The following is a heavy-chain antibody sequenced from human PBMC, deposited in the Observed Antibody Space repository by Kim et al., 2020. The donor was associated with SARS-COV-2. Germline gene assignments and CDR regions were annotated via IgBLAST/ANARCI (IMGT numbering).Heavy chain of an antibody. V-gene: IGHV3-9*01. D-gene: IGHD3-10*01. CDR2: ISCNSGSI. Sequence: GGSLRLSCAASAITFDDYAMHWVRQAPGRGLEWVSGISCNSGSIYYADSVKGRFTISRDNSKNSLYLQMNSLRTEDTALYYCVKDFSGGLSDPYGMDVWGQGTTVLVSS. CDR1: AITFDDYA. CDR3: VKDFSGGLSDPYGMDV. J-gene: IGHJ6*02.